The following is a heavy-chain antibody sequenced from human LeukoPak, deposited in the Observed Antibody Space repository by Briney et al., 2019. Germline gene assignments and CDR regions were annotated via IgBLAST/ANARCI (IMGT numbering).Heavy chain of an antibody. J-gene: IGHJ5*02. V-gene: IGHV1-3*01. Sequence: ASVKVSCKASGYTFTSYAMHWVRQAPGQRLEGMGWINAGNGNTKYSQKFQGRVTITRDTSASTAYMELSSLRSEDTAVYYCARALRYSGSYGWFDPWGQGTLVTVSS. CDR2: INAGNGNT. D-gene: IGHD1-26*01. CDR1: GYTFTSYA. CDR3: ARALRYSGSYGWFDP.